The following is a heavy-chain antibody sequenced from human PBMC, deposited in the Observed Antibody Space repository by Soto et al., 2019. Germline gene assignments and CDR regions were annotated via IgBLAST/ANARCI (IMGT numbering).Heavy chain of an antibody. D-gene: IGHD2-21*02. CDR3: AREGALLFGGNSDYYSTMDV. CDR1: GTSFTTYY. V-gene: IGHV4-59*12. Sequence: SETLSLTCSVSGTSFTTYYWSWIRQSPWKGLEWIGYILYSGHLKYNPSLKRRATISIDTSKNQFSLNLSSVTAADTAFYYCAREGALLFGGNSDYYSTMDVWGQGTTVT. J-gene: IGHJ6*02. CDR2: ILYSGHL.